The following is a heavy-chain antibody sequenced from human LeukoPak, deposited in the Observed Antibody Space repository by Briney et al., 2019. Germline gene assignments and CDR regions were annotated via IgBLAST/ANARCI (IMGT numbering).Heavy chain of an antibody. V-gene: IGHV3-11*04. J-gene: IGHJ4*02. D-gene: IGHD5-18*01. CDR2: ISSSGSTI. CDR1: GFTFSDYY. Sequence: GGSLRLSCAASGFTFSDYYMSWIRQAPGKGLEWVSYISSSGSTIYYADSVKGRFTIPRDNAKNSLYLQMNSLRAEDTAVYYCARVQYSYGYRYFDYWGQGTLVTVSS. CDR3: ARVQYSYGYRYFDY.